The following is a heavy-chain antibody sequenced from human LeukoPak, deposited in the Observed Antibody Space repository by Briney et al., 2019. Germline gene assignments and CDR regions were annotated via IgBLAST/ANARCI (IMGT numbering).Heavy chain of an antibody. V-gene: IGHV3-74*01. CDR3: ARTYCSGGSCYPIIY. Sequence: PGGSLRLSCEASGFTFSSYWMHWVRQAPGKGLVWVSRINSDGSSTSYADSVKGRFTISRDNAKNTLYLQMNSLRAEDTAVYYCARTYCSGGSCYPIIYWGQGTLVTVSS. D-gene: IGHD2-15*01. CDR1: GFTFSSYW. CDR2: INSDGSST. J-gene: IGHJ4*02.